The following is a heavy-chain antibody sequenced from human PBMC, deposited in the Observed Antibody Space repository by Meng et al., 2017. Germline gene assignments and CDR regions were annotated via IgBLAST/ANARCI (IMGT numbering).Heavy chain of an antibody. Sequence: QVPVRASGPGLGMPSGTLSLTCDGSGGSISSSNWWSWVRQPPGKGLEWIGEIYHSGSTNYNPSLKSRVTISVDKSKNQFSLKLSSVTAADTAVYYCARFLYYYDSSGYAEDWGQGTLVTVSS. V-gene: IGHV4-4*02. CDR2: IYHSGST. D-gene: IGHD3-22*01. CDR3: ARFLYYYDSSGYAED. J-gene: IGHJ4*02. CDR1: GGSISSSNW.